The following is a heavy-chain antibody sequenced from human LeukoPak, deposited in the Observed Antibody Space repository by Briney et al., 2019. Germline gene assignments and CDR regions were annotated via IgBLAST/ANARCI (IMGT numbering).Heavy chain of an antibody. V-gene: IGHV1-69*01. CDR3: ARETMVRGVITNWFDP. J-gene: IGHJ5*02. CDR1: GGTFSSYA. D-gene: IGHD3-10*01. CDR2: IIPIFGTA. Sequence: SVKVSCKASGGTFSSYAISWVRQAPGQGLEWMGGIIPIFGTANYAQKFQGRVTITADESTSTAYMELSSLRSEDTAVYYCARETMVRGVITNWFDPRGQGTLVTVSS.